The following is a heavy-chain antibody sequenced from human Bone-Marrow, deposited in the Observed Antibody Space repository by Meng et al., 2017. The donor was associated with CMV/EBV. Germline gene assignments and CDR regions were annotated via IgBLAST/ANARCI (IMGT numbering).Heavy chain of an antibody. D-gene: IGHD3-16*02. CDR2: ITGSGRTT. J-gene: IGHJ4*02. CDR1: GFTVSSNY. V-gene: IGHV3-11*04. CDR3: ARLSPY. Sequence: GESLKISCAASGFTVSSNYMSWVRQAPGKGLEWVLAITGSGRTTYYADSVKGRFTISRDNAKNSLYLQMNSLRAEDTAVYYCARLSPYWGQGTLVTFSS.